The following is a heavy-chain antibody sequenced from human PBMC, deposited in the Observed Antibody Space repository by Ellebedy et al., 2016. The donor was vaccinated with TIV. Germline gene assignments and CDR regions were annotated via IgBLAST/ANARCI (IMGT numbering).Heavy chain of an antibody. J-gene: IGHJ5*02. CDR3: ARDGGYCSGGDCYWGLDS. CDR2: INSDGSST. V-gene: IGHV3-74*01. CDR1: GFTFSSYW. D-gene: IGHD2-15*01. Sequence: GESLKISXAASGFTFSSYWMHWVRQAPGKGLVWVSRINSDGSSTSYADSVKGRFTISRDNAKNSVYLQMNSLRAEDTAVYYCARDGGYCSGGDCYWGLDSWGQGTLVTVSS.